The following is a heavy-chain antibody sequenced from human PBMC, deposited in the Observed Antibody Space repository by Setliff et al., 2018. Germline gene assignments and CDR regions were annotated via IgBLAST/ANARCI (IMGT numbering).Heavy chain of an antibody. J-gene: IGHJ4*02. CDR1: GFIFSEHH. Sequence: PGGSLRLSCALSGFIFSEHHIDWVRQSPGKGLEWVANIKQDGSEKYYVDSVKGRFTISRDNAKNSLYLQMNSLRAEDTAVYYCARGLGPLFWGQGTLVTVSS. D-gene: IGHD2-21*01. CDR2: IKQDGSEK. V-gene: IGHV3-7*01. CDR3: ARGLGPLF.